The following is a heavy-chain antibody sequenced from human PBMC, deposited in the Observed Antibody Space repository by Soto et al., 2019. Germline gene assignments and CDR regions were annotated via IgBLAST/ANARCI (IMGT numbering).Heavy chain of an antibody. CDR2: INEDGNKQ. CDR1: GFTFNTYW. D-gene: IGHD6-25*01. J-gene: IGHJ4*02. CDR3: ATRAGAPAD. Sequence: EVQLVESGGGLVQPGGSLRLSCVVSGFTFNTYWMTWIRQAPGKGLEWVANINEDGNKQNYVDSVRGRFTISRDKAKTSLYLQMNSLRVKDTAVYYCATRAGAPADWGQGTLVTVSS. V-gene: IGHV3-7*01.